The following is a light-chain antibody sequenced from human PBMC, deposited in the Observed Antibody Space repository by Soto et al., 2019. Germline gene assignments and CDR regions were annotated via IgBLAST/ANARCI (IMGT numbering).Light chain of an antibody. Sequence: QSALTQPASVSGSPGQSITISCTGTSSDIGGYNYVSWYQQHPGKAPKLMIYDVNNRPSGVSNRFSGSKSGNTASLTISGLKAEDEADYYCSSYTSGSTLYVFGTGTKLTVL. CDR2: DVN. CDR1: SSDIGGYNY. J-gene: IGLJ1*01. V-gene: IGLV2-14*01. CDR3: SSYTSGSTLYV.